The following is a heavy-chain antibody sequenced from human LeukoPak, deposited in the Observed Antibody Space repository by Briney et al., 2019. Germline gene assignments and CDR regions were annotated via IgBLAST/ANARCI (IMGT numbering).Heavy chain of an antibody. Sequence: PGGSLRLSCAVSGFTFSCYSMHWVRQAPGKGLEWVSYISSSSSTIYYADSVKGRFTISRDNAKNSLYLQMNSLRDEDTAVYYCVSYYSSTHDYCVQGTLVTVSS. V-gene: IGHV3-48*02. J-gene: IGHJ4*02. CDR2: ISSSSSTI. CDR3: VSYYSSTHDY. D-gene: IGHD6-13*01. CDR1: GFTFSCYS.